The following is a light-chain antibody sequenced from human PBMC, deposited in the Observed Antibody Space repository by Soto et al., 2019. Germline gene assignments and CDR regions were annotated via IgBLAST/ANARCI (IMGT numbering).Light chain of an antibody. CDR1: QTISSW. CDR2: KAS. Sequence: IQLTQSPSSLSASVGDRITITCRASQTISSWLAWYQQKPGKAPKLLIYKASTLKSGVPSRFSGSGSGADFTLTISSLQPEDSATYYCLQDYSYPRTFGQGTKVDIK. V-gene: IGKV1-5*03. CDR3: LQDYSYPRT. J-gene: IGKJ1*01.